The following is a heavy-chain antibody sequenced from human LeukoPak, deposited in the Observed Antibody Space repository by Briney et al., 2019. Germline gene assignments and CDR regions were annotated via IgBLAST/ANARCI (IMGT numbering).Heavy chain of an antibody. CDR1: GYTFTSYA. J-gene: IGHJ6*02. D-gene: IGHD3-22*01. Sequence: ASVKVSCKASGYTFTSYAMHWVRQAPGQRLERMGWINAGNGNTKYSQKFQGRVTITRDTSASTAYMELSSLRSEDTAVYYCARVDSSGVYYYYGMDVWGQGTTVTVSS. V-gene: IGHV1-3*01. CDR2: INAGNGNT. CDR3: ARVDSSGVYYYYGMDV.